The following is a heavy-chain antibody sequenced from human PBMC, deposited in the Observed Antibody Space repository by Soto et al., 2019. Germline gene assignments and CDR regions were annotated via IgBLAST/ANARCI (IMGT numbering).Heavy chain of an antibody. J-gene: IGHJ6*02. Sequence: SETLSLTCTVSGGAISSGDYYWSWIRQPPGKGLEWIGYIYYSGSTYYNPSLKSRVTISVDTSKNQFSLKLSSVTAADTAVYYCASQWLRLGMDVWGQGTTVTVSS. CDR2: IYYSGST. CDR3: ASQWLRLGMDV. V-gene: IGHV4-30-4*01. D-gene: IGHD5-12*01. CDR1: GGAISSGDYY.